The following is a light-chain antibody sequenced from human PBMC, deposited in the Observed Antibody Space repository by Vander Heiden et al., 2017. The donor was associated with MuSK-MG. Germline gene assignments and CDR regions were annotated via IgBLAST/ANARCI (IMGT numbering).Light chain of an antibody. Sequence: IVMTQSPLSLPVTPGEPASISCRSSQSLLHRNGYNYLEWYLQKPGQSPQLLIYLGSNRASGVPDRFSGSGSGTDFTLKISRVEAEDVGVYYCMQALQTRTFGQGTKLEIK. CDR1: QSLLHRNGYNY. J-gene: IGKJ2*01. CDR2: LGS. CDR3: MQALQTRT. V-gene: IGKV2-28*01.